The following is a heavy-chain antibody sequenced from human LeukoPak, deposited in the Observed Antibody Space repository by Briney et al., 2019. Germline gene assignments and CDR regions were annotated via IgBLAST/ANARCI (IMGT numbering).Heavy chain of an antibody. D-gene: IGHD2-15*01. CDR1: GFPFTDTY. CDR2: ISPSGTDI. Sequence: GGSLRLSCAVAGFPFTDTYMTWIRQAPGKGLESLSYISPSGTDISYADSVKGRFTISRDNSKNTLYLQMNSLRAEDTAVYYCAKSGVVAANDYWGQGTLVTVSS. J-gene: IGHJ4*02. V-gene: IGHV3-11*01. CDR3: AKSGVVAANDY.